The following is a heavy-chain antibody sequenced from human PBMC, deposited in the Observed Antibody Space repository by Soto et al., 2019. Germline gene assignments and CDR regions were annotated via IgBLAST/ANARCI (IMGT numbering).Heavy chain of an antibody. D-gene: IGHD2-15*01. V-gene: IGHV4-34*01. Sequence: PSETLSLTCAVYGGSFSGYYWSWIRQRPGKGLEWIGEINHSGSTNYNPSLKSRVTISVDTSKNQFSLKLSSVTAADTAVYYCASSLVVVAASVFDYWGQGALVTVSS. CDR3: ASSLVVVAASVFDY. J-gene: IGHJ4*02. CDR2: INHSGST. CDR1: GGSFSGYY.